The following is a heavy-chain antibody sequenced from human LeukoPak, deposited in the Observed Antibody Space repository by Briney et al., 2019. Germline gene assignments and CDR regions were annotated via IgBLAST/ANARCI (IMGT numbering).Heavy chain of an antibody. Sequence: GGSLRLSCAASGFTFSSYWMHWVRQAPGKGLVWVSRINSDGSSTSYADSVKGRFTISRDNAKNTLYLQMNGLRAEDTAVYYCARDRDYASFDYWGQGTLVTVSS. CDR1: GFTFSSYW. CDR3: ARDRDYASFDY. J-gene: IGHJ4*02. D-gene: IGHD4-17*01. V-gene: IGHV3-74*01. CDR2: INSDGSST.